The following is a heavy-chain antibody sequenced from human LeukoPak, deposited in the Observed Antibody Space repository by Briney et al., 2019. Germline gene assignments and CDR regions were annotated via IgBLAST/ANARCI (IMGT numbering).Heavy chain of an antibody. V-gene: IGHV1-2*02. J-gene: IGHJ4*02. D-gene: IGHD7-27*01. CDR1: GYTFTGYY. CDR3: ARDPGANYFDY. CDR2: INPNSGGT. Sequence: ASVKVSCKASGYTFTGYYMHWVRQAPGQGLEWMGWINPNSGGTNYAQRFQGRVTMTGDTSLNTAYMELSRLRSDDTAVYYCARDPGANYFDYWGQGTLVTVSS.